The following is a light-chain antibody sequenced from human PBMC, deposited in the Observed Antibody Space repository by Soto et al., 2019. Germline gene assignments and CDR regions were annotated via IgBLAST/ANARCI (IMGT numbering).Light chain of an antibody. CDR2: WAS. Sequence: DIVMTQSPDSLRVSLGERATITCTSSLNIYFRSNTRNYLAWYQQKSGQPPKLLIYWASTREPGVTDRFSGSGSGTYFTLTIDNVQPDDVSIYYCQQYYTTPLTFGGGTRVDIK. CDR1: LNIYFRSNTRNY. V-gene: IGKV4-1*01. J-gene: IGKJ4*01. CDR3: QQYYTTPLT.